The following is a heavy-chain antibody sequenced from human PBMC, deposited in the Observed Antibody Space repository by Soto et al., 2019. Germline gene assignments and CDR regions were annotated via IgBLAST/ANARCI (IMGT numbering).Heavy chain of an antibody. D-gene: IGHD6-13*01. Sequence: EVQLVESGGGLVQPGGSLRLSCAASGFTFSSYSMNWVRQAPGKGLEWVSYISSSSSTIYYADSVKGRFTISRDNAKNSLYLQINSLRAEDTAVYYCARPPERIAQIGWSDPWGQGTLVTVSS. J-gene: IGHJ5*02. CDR2: ISSSSSTI. CDR1: GFTFSSYS. V-gene: IGHV3-48*01. CDR3: ARPPERIAQIGWSDP.